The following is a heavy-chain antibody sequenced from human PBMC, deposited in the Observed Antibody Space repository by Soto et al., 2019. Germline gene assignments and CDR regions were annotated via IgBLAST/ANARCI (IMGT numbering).Heavy chain of an antibody. CDR2: SYYSGST. V-gene: IGHV4-59*01. J-gene: IGHJ4*02. CDR3: ARDQNGSPHFDY. D-gene: IGHD1-26*01. Sequence: QVHLQESGPGLVKPSETLSLTCTVSGASIRNDYWSWIRQPPGKGLEWIGFSYYSGSTNYNPSLNSRVTMSVDTSKNQFSLKLTSVTAADTAVYYCARDQNGSPHFDYWGQGILVTVSS. CDR1: GASIRNDY.